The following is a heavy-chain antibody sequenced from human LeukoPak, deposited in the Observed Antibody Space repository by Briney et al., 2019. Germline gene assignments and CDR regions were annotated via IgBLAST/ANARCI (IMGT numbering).Heavy chain of an antibody. CDR3: ARGVLWFGELLSPNFDY. Sequence: SETLSLTCTVSGGSISSCYWSWIRQPPGKGLEWIGYIYYSGSTNYNPSLKSRVTISVDTSKNQFSLKLSSVTAADTAVYYCARGVLWFGELLSPNFDYWGQGTLVTVSS. V-gene: IGHV4-59*01. CDR2: IYYSGST. J-gene: IGHJ4*02. D-gene: IGHD3-10*01. CDR1: GGSISSCY.